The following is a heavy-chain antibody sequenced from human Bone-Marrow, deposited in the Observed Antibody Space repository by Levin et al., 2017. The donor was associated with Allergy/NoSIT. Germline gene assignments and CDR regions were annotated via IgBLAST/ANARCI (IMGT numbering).Heavy chain of an antibody. CDR1: GYSFVSYE. Sequence: GESLKISCKAFGYSFVSYEINWVRQVPGQGPEWLGWINPKLGTTGYAQNLQIRVTMTRNISINTAYLELSSLRFDDTALYYCARAGGSGPIGHDYGMDVWGQGTTVAVSS. V-gene: IGHV1-8*01. CDR2: INPKLGTT. D-gene: IGHD3-10*01. J-gene: IGHJ6*02. CDR3: ARAGGSGPIGHDYGMDV.